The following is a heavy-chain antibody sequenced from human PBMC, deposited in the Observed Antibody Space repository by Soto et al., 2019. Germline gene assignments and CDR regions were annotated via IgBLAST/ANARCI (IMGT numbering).Heavy chain of an antibody. D-gene: IGHD2-15*01. J-gene: IGHJ4*02. CDR3: AKETYSGPLDY. Sequence: QVQLVESGGGVVQPGRSLRLSCAASGFTFSSYGMHWIRQVPGTGLEWVAVISYDGSNKYYADSVKGRFTISRDNSKNTLYLQMNSVGAEDTAVYYCAKETYSGPLDYWGQGTLVTVSS. V-gene: IGHV3-30*18. CDR1: GFTFSSYG. CDR2: ISYDGSNK.